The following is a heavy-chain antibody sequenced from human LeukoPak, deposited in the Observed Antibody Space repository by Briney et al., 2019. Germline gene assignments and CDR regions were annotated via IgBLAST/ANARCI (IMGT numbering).Heavy chain of an antibody. CDR1: GVTFSSYW. Sequence: GGSLRLSCAASGVTFSSYWMSWVRQAPGKGLEWVANIKQDGSEKYYVDSVKGRFTISRDNAKNSLYLQMNSLRAEDTAVYYCAREYYDILTPYGYWGQGTLVTVSS. V-gene: IGHV3-7*03. D-gene: IGHD3-9*01. CDR2: IKQDGSEK. J-gene: IGHJ4*02. CDR3: AREYYDILTPYGY.